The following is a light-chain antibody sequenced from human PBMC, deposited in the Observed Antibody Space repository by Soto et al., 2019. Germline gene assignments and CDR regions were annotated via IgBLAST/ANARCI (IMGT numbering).Light chain of an antibody. V-gene: IGLV2-14*01. CDR1: SSDVGGYNY. CDR2: DVG. J-gene: IGLJ2*01. CDR3: SSYTSSSTLV. Sequence: QSALTQPASVSGSPGQSVTISCTGTSSDVGGYNYVSWYQQHPDKAPKLIIYDVGNRPSGVSNRFSGSKSGNTASLTISGLQAEDEADYYCSSYTSSSTLVFGGGTKLTVL.